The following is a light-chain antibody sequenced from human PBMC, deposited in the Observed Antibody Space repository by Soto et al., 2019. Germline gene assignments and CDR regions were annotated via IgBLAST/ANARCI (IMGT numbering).Light chain of an antibody. CDR1: SSDIGSNP. Sequence: QSVLTQPPSASGTPGQRVAISCSGGSSDIGSNPVNWYLHLPGAAPQLLIYRDNPRPPGVPARCSGSKSATSASLTISGLQSADEDDYYCSAWDDNSYGLVFGGGTKLTVL. J-gene: IGLJ2*01. CDR3: SAWDDNSYGLV. CDR2: RDN. V-gene: IGLV1-44*01.